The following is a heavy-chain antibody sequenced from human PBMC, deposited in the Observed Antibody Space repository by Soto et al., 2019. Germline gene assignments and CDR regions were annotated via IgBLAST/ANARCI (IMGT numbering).Heavy chain of an antibody. CDR2: VYYRGNT. CDR3: ASHRDFSHWFDP. CDR1: GGSLSSSSYY. Sequence: SETLSLTCIVSGGSLSSSSYYWSWIRQPPGKGLECIGSVYYRGNTYYNPSLKSRVTMSVDTSKNQFSLKLSSVTAADMAVYYCASHRDFSHWFDPWGQGTLVTVSS. V-gene: IGHV4-39*01. J-gene: IGHJ5*02.